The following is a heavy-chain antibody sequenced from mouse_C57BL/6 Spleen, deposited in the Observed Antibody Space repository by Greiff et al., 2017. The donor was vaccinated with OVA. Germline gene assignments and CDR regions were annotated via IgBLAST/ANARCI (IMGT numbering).Heavy chain of an antibody. J-gene: IGHJ2*01. D-gene: IGHD2-3*01. Sequence: VQLQQPGAELVMPGASVKLSCKASGYTFTSYWMHWVKQRPGQGLEWIGEIDPSDSYTNYNQKFKGKSTLTVDKSSSTAYMQLSSLTSEDSAVYYCARYEDYYFDYWGQGTTLTVSS. CDR1: GYTFTSYW. CDR3: ARYEDYYFDY. CDR2: IDPSDSYT. V-gene: IGHV1-69*01.